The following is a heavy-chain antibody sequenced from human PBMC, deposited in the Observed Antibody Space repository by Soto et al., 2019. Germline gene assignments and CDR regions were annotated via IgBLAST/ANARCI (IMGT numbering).Heavy chain of an antibody. CDR1: GGTFSSYA. J-gene: IGHJ4*02. D-gene: IGHD6-13*01. Sequence: QVQLVQSGAEVKKPGSSVKVSCKASGGTFSSYAISWVRQAPGQGLEWMGGIIPIFGTANYAQKFQGRVTITADESTSTAYMELSSLRPEDTAVYYCARGYSSSWYTPYTFSPFDYWGQGTLVTVSS. V-gene: IGHV1-69*01. CDR2: IIPIFGTA. CDR3: ARGYSSSWYTPYTFSPFDY.